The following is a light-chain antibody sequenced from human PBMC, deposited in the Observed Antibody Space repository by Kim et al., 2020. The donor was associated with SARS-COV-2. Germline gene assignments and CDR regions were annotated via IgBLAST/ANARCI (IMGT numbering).Light chain of an antibody. CDR2: GDT. V-gene: IGLV1-40*01. Sequence: QSVLTQPPSVSGAPGQRVTISCTGSSSSIGAGYDVHWYQHLPGTAPKLLIYGDTNRPSGVPDRFSGSKSGTSASLAITGLLAEDEADYYWQSYDSSLSGYVFGTGTKVTVL. CDR1: SSSIGAGYD. J-gene: IGLJ1*01. CDR3: QSYDSSLSGYV.